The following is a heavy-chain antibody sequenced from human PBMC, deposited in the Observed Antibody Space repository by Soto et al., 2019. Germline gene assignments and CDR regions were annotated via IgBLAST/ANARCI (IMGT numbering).Heavy chain of an antibody. J-gene: IGHJ4*02. Sequence: GSLRLSCAASRFTFSSYSMNWVRQAPGKGLEWVSYISSSSSTIYYADSVKGRFTISRDNAKNSLYLQMNSLRAEDTAVYYCARAGMYSGYDESRFDYWGQGTLVTVSS. D-gene: IGHD5-12*01. CDR3: ARAGMYSGYDESRFDY. CDR2: ISSSSSTI. V-gene: IGHV3-48*01. CDR1: RFTFSSYS.